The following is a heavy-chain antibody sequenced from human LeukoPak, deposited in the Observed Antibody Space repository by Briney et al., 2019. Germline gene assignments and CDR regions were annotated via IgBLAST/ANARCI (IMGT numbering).Heavy chain of an antibody. J-gene: IGHJ4*02. CDR1: GVSVNSRSFY. CDR3: VRGAMVSKPGDF. V-gene: IGHV4-39*01. Sequence: SETLSLTCSVSGVSVNSRSFYWNWVRQPPGKGLEWIGSVYYSGNVYQSPSLQSRAAISVDASNNSFSLTLKSVTAADTAVYFCVRGAMVSKPGDFWGQGTLVIVSS. D-gene: IGHD2/OR15-2a*01. CDR2: VYYSGNV.